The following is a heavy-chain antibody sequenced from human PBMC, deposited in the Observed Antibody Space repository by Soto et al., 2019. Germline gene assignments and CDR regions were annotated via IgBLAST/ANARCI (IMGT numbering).Heavy chain of an antibody. Sequence: EVQLVESGGGLVKPGGSLRLSCAASGFTFTTYTMSWVRQAPGKGLEWVSSISSGGSYIYYTDSVKGRFTISRDNARTSLYLQMNGLRAEDTAVYYFSRVLGATGEIGFWGQGTLVTGSS. V-gene: IGHV3-21*01. CDR3: SRVLGATGEIGF. CDR1: GFTFTTYT. J-gene: IGHJ4*02. CDR2: ISSGGSYI. D-gene: IGHD3-3*02.